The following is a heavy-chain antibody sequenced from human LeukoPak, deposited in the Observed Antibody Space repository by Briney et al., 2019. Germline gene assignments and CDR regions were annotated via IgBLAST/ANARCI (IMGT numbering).Heavy chain of an antibody. CDR2: ISGSGDAT. Sequence: GGSLRLSCVASGFTFTSYGMSWVRQAPGKRLEWVSGISGSGDATYYADSVKGRFTISRDNSKNTLYLQMDSLRAEETAVYYCAKLRGLSSSSENNWFDPWGQGTLVTVSS. CDR3: AKLRGLSSSSENNWFDP. J-gene: IGHJ5*02. V-gene: IGHV3-23*01. D-gene: IGHD6-6*01. CDR1: GFTFTSYG.